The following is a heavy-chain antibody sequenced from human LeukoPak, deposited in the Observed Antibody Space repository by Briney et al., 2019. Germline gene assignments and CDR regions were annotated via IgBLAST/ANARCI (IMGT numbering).Heavy chain of an antibody. Sequence: GGSLRLSCAVSGFSYSRYAMSWVRQAPGKGLEGVSTISGSGDTYYVDSVKGRFTISRDNSKNTLYLQMNSLRAEDTAVYYCAKEGGYNYGYLDSWGQGTPVTVSS. CDR2: ISGSGDT. V-gene: IGHV3-23*01. CDR1: GFSYSRYA. J-gene: IGHJ4*02. D-gene: IGHD5-18*01. CDR3: AKEGGYNYGYLDS.